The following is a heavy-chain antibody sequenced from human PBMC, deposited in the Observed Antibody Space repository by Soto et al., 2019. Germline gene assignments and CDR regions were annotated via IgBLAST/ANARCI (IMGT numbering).Heavy chain of an antibody. CDR1: GGSISSSNW. V-gene: IGHV4-4*02. CDR2: IYHSGST. J-gene: IGHJ4*02. CDR3: ARINNSAGQPIDY. D-gene: IGHD6-19*01. Sequence: QVQLQESGPGLVKPSGTLSLTCAVSGGSISSSNWWSWVRQSPGKGLEWIGEIYHSGSTNYNPSLKRRVTISVDKFQNQCSRKRSAVTAADTAVYYGARINNSAGQPIDYWGQGTLVTVSS.